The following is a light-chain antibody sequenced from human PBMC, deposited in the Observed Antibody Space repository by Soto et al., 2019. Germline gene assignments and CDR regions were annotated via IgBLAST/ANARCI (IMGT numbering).Light chain of an antibody. Sequence: QSVLTQPASVSGSPGQSINISCTGTSSDVGGYNYVSWYQHHPGKAPKLIIYDVSNRPLGVSNPFSGSKSGNTASLTISGLQPEDEADYYCSSYTTSNTRQIVFGTGTKVPS. J-gene: IGLJ1*01. V-gene: IGLV2-14*03. CDR1: SSDVGGYNY. CDR2: DVS. CDR3: SSYTTSNTRQIV.